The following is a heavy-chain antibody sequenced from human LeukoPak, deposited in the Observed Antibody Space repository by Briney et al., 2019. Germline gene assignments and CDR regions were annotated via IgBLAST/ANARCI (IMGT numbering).Heavy chain of an antibody. CDR1: GFTFSSYG. Sequence: GGSLRLSCAASGFTFSSYGMHWVRQAPGKGLEWVAVIRYDGSNKYYADSVKGRFTISRDNSKNTLYLQMNSLRAEDTAVYYCARDPVGSSSWYDHYYYYYGMDVWGQGTTVTVSS. V-gene: IGHV3-33*01. D-gene: IGHD6-13*01. CDR3: ARDPVGSSSWYDHYYYYYGMDV. J-gene: IGHJ6*02. CDR2: IRYDGSNK.